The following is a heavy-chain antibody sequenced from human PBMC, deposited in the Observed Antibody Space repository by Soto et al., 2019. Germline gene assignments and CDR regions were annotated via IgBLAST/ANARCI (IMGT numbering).Heavy chain of an antibody. CDR3: ARDAAAARRDYYYGMDV. D-gene: IGHD6-6*01. CDR1: GFTFSSYS. CDR2: ISSSSSYI. Sequence: EVQLVESGGGLVKPGGSLRLSCAASGFTFSSYSMNWVRQAPGKGLEWVSSISSSSSYIYYADSVKGRFTISRDNAKNSLYLQMNSRRAEDTAVYYCARDAAAARRDYYYGMDVWGQGTTVTVSS. V-gene: IGHV3-21*01. J-gene: IGHJ6*02.